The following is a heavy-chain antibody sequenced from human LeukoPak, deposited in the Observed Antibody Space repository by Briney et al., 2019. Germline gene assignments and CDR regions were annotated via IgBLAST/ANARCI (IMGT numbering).Heavy chain of an antibody. CDR1: GFTFSSYD. CDR2: ISSSSSYI. J-gene: IGHJ6*04. D-gene: IGHD3-10*02. V-gene: IGHV3-21*01. CDR3: AELGITMIGGV. Sequence: GGSLRLSCAASGFTFSSYDMNWVRQAPGKGLEWVSSISSSSSYIYYADSVKGRFTTSRDNAKSSLYLQMNSLRAEDTAVYYCAELGITMIGGVWGKGTTVTISS.